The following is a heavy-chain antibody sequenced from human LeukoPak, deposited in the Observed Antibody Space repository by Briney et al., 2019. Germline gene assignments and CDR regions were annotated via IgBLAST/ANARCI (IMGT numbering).Heavy chain of an antibody. J-gene: IGHJ5*02. Sequence: SETLSLTCTVSGGSISSGDYYWSWIRQPPGKGLEWVGYIYYSGSAYYNPSLRSRVTISLDTSKNQFSLKLNSVTAADTAVYHCARPYYYDSRIDPWGQGTLVTVSS. CDR2: IYYSGSA. D-gene: IGHD3-22*01. CDR3: ARPYYYDSRIDP. CDR1: GGSISSGDYY. V-gene: IGHV4-30-4*01.